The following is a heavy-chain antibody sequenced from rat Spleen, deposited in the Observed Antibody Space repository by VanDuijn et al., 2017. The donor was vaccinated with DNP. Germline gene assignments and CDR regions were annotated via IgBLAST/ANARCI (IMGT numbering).Heavy chain of an antibody. Sequence: EVQLVESGGGLVQPGRSLKLSCAASGYTFSDYYMTWVRQVPGRGLEWIATITSNGVGTYYPDSVKGRFTASRDNAGNTLYLQMNSLRSDDTATYFCARETSAGMDYWGHGVMVTVSS. CDR1: GYTFSDYY. CDR2: ITSNGVGT. D-gene: IGHD1-11*01. J-gene: IGHJ2*01. V-gene: IGHV5-7*01. CDR3: ARETSAGMDY.